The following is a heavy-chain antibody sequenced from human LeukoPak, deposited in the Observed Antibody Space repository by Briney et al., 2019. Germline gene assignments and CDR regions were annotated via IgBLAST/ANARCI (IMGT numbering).Heavy chain of an antibody. Sequence: SETLSLTCAVYGGSFSGYYWSWIRQPPGKGLEWIGEINHSGSTNYNPSLKSRVTISVDTSKNQFSLKLGSVTAADTAVYYCARQDDSSGYTIDYWGQGTLVTVSS. CDR2: INHSGST. CDR1: GGSFSGYY. J-gene: IGHJ4*02. V-gene: IGHV4-34*01. D-gene: IGHD3-22*01. CDR3: ARQDDSSGYTIDY.